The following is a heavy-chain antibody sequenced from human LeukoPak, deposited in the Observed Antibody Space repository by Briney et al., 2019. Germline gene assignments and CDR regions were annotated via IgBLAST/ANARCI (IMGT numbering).Heavy chain of an antibody. CDR1: GYTFTGYY. J-gene: IGHJ4*02. CDR3: ARASTAMAYFDY. CDR2: FNPNRGGT. V-gene: IGHV1-2*06. Sequence: ASVKVSCKASGYTFTGYYMHWVRQAPGQGLEWRGRFNPNRGGTNYAQKFQGRVTMTRDTSISTAYVELSRLRSDDTAVYYCARASTAMAYFDYWGQGTLVTVSS. D-gene: IGHD5-18*01.